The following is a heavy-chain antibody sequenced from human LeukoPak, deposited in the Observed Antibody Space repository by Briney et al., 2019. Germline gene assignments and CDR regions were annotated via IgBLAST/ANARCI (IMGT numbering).Heavy chain of an antibody. V-gene: IGHV4-59*01. CDR1: GGSISSYY. D-gene: IGHD6-13*01. J-gene: IGHJ5*02. CDR3: ARGFPSIAAAGLLDP. CDR2: IYYSGST. Sequence: PSETLSLTCTVSGGSISSYYWSWIRQPPGKGLEWIGYIYYSGSTNYNPSLKSRVTISVDTSKNQFSLKLSSVTAADTAVYYCARGFPSIAAAGLLDPWGQRTLVTVSS.